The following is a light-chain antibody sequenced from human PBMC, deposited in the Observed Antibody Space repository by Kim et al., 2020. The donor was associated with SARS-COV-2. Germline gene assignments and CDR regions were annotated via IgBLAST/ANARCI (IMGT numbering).Light chain of an antibody. J-gene: IGLJ3*02. V-gene: IGLV2-14*03. CDR3: SSYTTRSTWV. Sequence: GKSITIFCTGTRSDVGGYNYVSWYQQHPGKAPKLMIYGVNDRPSGVSNRFSGSKSGNTASLSISGLQAEDEANYYCSSYTTRSTWVFGGGTQLTVL. CDR1: RSDVGGYNY. CDR2: GVN.